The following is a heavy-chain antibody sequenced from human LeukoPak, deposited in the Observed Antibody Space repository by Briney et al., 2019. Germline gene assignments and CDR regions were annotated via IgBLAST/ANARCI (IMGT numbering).Heavy chain of an antibody. V-gene: IGHV3-74*01. CDR2: INTDGGST. CDR1: GFTFSSYW. D-gene: IGHD2-2*01. Sequence: GRSLRLSCAASGFTFSSYWMYWVRQAPGKGLVWVSRINTDGGSTTYADAVKGRFTISRDNAKNTLYLQMNSLRAEDTAVYYCARGSKGHDYWGQGTLVTVSS. CDR3: ARGSKGHDY. J-gene: IGHJ4*02.